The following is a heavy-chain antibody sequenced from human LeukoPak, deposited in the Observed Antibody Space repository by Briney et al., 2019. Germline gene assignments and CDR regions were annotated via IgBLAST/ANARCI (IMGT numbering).Heavy chain of an antibody. V-gene: IGHV3-53*05. D-gene: IGHD3-22*01. Sequence: GGSLRLSCAASGFTVSSNYMSWVRQAPGKGLEWVSVIYSGGSTYYADSVKGRFTISRDNAKNSLYLQMNSLRAEDTALYYCAKVAIRYDSSGYPDYWGQGTLVTVSS. CDR1: GFTVSSNY. CDR2: IYSGGST. J-gene: IGHJ4*02. CDR3: AKVAIRYDSSGYPDY.